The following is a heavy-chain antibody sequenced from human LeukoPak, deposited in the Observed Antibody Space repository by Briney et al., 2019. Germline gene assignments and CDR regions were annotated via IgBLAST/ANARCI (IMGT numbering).Heavy chain of an antibody. CDR3: ARGVIVVVVATAMDV. CDR2: ISGSGGST. CDR1: GFTFSSYA. Sequence: GGSLRLSCAASGFTFSSYAMSWVRQAPGKGLEWVSAISGSGGSTYYADSVKGRFTISRDNSKNTLYLQMNSLRAEDTAVYYCARGVIVVVVATAMDVWGKGTTVTVSS. J-gene: IGHJ6*03. D-gene: IGHD2-15*01. V-gene: IGHV3-23*01.